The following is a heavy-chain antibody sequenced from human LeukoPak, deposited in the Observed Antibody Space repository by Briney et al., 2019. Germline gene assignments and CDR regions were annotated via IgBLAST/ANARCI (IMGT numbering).Heavy chain of an antibody. V-gene: IGHV1-18*01. Sequence: GASVKVSCKASGGTFSSYAISRVRQAPGQGLEWMGWISAYNGNTNYAQKLQGRVTMTTDTSTSTAYMELRSLRSDDTAVYYCARRDGSYYLLWGQGTLVTVSS. CDR1: GGTFSSYA. CDR3: ARRDGSYYLL. J-gene: IGHJ4*02. D-gene: IGHD3-10*01. CDR2: ISAYNGNT.